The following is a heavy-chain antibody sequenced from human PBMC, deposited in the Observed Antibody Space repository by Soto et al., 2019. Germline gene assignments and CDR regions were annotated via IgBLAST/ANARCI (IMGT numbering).Heavy chain of an antibody. J-gene: IGHJ5*01. CDR1: GYTFSTYG. V-gene: IGHV1-18*01. CDR3: ARVQIVAVVACVPVDS. CDR2: INPYNGKT. D-gene: IGHD2-15*01. Sequence: QVQLVQSGAEVKQPGASVKVSCKASGYTFSTYGICWVRQAPGQGPEWMGWINPYNGKTNYGQTFQGRVTMTTEPSRRAAYMELRSLRSDDTAVYYCARVQIVAVVACVPVDSWGQGTLVTVSS.